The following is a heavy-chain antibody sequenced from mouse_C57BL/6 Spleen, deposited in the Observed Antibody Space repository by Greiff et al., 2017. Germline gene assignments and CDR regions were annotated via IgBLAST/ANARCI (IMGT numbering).Heavy chain of an antibody. CDR3: ATAQATLAWFAV. Sequence: QVQLQQPGAELVKPGASVKLSCKASGYTFTSYWMQWVKQRPGQGLEWIGEIDPSDSYTNYNQKFKGKATLTVDTSSSTAYMQLSSLTSEDTAVYYCATAQATLAWFAVWGPGTLVTVSA. J-gene: IGHJ3*01. CDR2: IDPSDSYT. V-gene: IGHV1-50*01. CDR1: GYTFTSYW. D-gene: IGHD3-2*02.